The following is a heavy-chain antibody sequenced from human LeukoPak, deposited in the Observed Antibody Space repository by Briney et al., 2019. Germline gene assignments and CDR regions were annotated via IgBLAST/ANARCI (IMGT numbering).Heavy chain of an antibody. CDR2: ISSSSSYI. V-gene: IGHV3-21*01. J-gene: IGHJ4*02. Sequence: GGSLRLSCAASGFTFSSYSMNWVRQAPGKGLEWVSSISSSSSYIYYADSVKGRFTISRDNAKNSLYLQMNSLRAEDTAVYYCAREYDSSGYYHLFDYWGQGTPVTVSS. CDR1: GFTFSSYS. D-gene: IGHD3-22*01. CDR3: AREYDSSGYYHLFDY.